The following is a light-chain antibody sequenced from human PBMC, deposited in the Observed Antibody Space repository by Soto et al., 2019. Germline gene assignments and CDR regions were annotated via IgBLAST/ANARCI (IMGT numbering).Light chain of an antibody. J-gene: IGLJ2*01. CDR2: DVS. Sequence: QSALTQPASVSGSPGQSITISCTGTSSAVGGSNYGSWYQQHAAKAPKLMIYDVSNRTSGVSNRFSGSKSGNTAYLTISGLQAENASDDYCSSYTSRSTVVFGGGTKLTVL. V-gene: IGLV2-14*01. CDR1: SSAVGGSNY. CDR3: SSYTSRSTVV.